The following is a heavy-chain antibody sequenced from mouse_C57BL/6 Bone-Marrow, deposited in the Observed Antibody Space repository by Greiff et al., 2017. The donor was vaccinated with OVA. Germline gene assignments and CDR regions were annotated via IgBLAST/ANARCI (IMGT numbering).Heavy chain of an antibody. Sequence: ESGPGLVKPSQSLSLTCSVTGYSITSGYYWNWIRQFPGNKLEWMGYISYDGSNNYNPSLKNRISITRDTSKNQFFLKLNSVTTEDTATYYCAREDGYYEYFDYWGQGTTLTVSS. J-gene: IGHJ2*01. CDR3: AREDGYYEYFDY. V-gene: IGHV3-6*01. D-gene: IGHD2-3*01. CDR2: ISYDGSN. CDR1: GYSITSGYY.